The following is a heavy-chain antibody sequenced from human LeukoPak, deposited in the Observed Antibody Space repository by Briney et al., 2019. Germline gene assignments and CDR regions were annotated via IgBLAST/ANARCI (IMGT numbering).Heavy chain of an antibody. D-gene: IGHD6-13*01. Sequence: ASVKVSCKASGYTFTSYGISWVRQAPGQGLEWMGWISAYNGNTNYAQKLQGRVTLTTDTSTSTAYMELRSLRSDDTAVYYCARDSPQPGIAAAGIVPLTPRRIGWFDPWGQGTLVTVSS. J-gene: IGHJ5*02. V-gene: IGHV1-18*01. CDR3: ARDSPQPGIAAAGIVPLTPRRIGWFDP. CDR2: ISAYNGNT. CDR1: GYTFTSYG.